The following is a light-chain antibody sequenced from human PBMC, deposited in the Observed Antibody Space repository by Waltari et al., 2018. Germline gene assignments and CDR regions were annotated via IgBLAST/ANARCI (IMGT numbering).Light chain of an antibody. CDR3: QQYDSYPWT. Sequence: DIQMTQSPSTLSASVGDRVTITCRASQSISSWLAWYQQKPGKVPKFLIYKASSLETGVPSRFSGSGSGTEFTLTISSLQPDDFATYYCQQYDSYPWTFGRGTKAEIK. J-gene: IGKJ1*01. CDR1: QSISSW. CDR2: KAS. V-gene: IGKV1-5*03.